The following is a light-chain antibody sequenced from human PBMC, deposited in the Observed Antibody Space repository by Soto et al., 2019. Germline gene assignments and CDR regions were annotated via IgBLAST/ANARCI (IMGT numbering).Light chain of an antibody. V-gene: IGLV2-8*01. CDR3: ISYAGSSIWV. Sequence: QSVLTQPPSASGSPGQSVTISCTGTSSDVGAYNYVSWYQQHPGKAPKLMIYDVSKRPSGVPDRFSGSKSGNTASLTVSGFQAEDEADFYCISYAGSSIWVFGGGTKLTVL. CDR2: DVS. J-gene: IGLJ3*02. CDR1: SSDVGAYNY.